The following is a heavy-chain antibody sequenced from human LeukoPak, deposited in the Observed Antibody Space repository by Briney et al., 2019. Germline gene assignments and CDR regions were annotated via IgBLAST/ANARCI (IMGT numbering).Heavy chain of an antibody. Sequence: SSETLSLTCAVYGGSFSGYYWSWIRQPPGKGLEWIGEIDHSGSTNYNPSLKSRVTISVDTSKNQFSLKLSSVTAADTAVYYCARVHATDTAMLYYYYYGMDVWGQGTTVTVSS. CDR2: IDHSGST. V-gene: IGHV4-34*01. J-gene: IGHJ6*02. CDR3: ARVHATDTAMLYYYYYGMDV. D-gene: IGHD5-18*01. CDR1: GGSFSGYY.